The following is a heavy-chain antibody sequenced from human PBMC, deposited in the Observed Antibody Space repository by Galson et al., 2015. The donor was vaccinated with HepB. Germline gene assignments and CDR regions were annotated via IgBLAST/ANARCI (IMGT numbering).Heavy chain of an antibody. CDR3: ARVPGAVASYYYGMDV. CDR1: GFTFSTYN. Sequence: SLRLSCAASGFTFSTYNMNWVRQAPGKGLEWVSFISSSSSDIFHADSARGRFTISRDNAKNALYLQMSSLRAEDTAVYYCARVPGAVASYYYGMDVWGQGTTVTVSS. D-gene: IGHD6-19*01. J-gene: IGHJ6*02. V-gene: IGHV3-21*01. CDR2: ISSSSSDI.